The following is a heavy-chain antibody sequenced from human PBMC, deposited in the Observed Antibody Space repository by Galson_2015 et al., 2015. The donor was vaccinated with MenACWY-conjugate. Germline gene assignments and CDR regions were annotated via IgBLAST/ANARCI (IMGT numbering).Heavy chain of an antibody. V-gene: IGHV3-23*01. D-gene: IGHD6-19*01. CDR3: AKDIRRKIAVAAPIDY. Sequence: SLRLSCAATGFTFSSCAMSWVRQAPGKGLEWVSSISGIGGGTYYADSVKGRFTISRDNYKNTLYLQMNSLRAEDTAVYYCAKDIRRKIAVAAPIDYWGQGTLVTVSS. CDR1: GFTFSSCA. CDR2: ISGIGGGT. J-gene: IGHJ4*02.